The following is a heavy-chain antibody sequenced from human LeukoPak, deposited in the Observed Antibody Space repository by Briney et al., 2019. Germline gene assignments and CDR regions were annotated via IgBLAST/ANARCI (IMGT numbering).Heavy chain of an antibody. J-gene: IGHJ4*02. CDR3: ARTRGYSGYDYEY. CDR2: IHYTGST. V-gene: IGHV4-59*01. Sequence: SETLSLTCTVSGGSISSYYWTWIRQPPGKGLEWIGYIHYTGSTNYNPSLKSRVTISVDTSKNQFSLRLSSVTAADTAVYYCARTRGYSGYDYEYWGQGTLVTVSS. CDR1: GGSISSYY. D-gene: IGHD5-12*01.